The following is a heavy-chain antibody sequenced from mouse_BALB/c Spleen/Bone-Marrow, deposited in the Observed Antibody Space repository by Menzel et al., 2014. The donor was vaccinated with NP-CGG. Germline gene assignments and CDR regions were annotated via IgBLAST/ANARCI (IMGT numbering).Heavy chain of an antibody. V-gene: IGHV3-1*02. CDR3: APTTVVAHYAMDY. CDR2: IHYSGST. CDR1: GYSITSGYS. D-gene: IGHD1-1*01. Sequence: EVQLQESGPDLVKPSQSLPLTCTVTGYSITSGYSWHWIRQFPGNKLEWMGYIHYSGSTNYNPSLKSRISITRDTSKNQFFLQLNSVTTEDTATYYCAPTTVVAHYAMDYWGQGTSVTVSS. J-gene: IGHJ4*01.